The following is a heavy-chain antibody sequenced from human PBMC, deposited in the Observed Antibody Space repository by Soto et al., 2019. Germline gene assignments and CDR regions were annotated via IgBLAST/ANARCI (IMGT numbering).Heavy chain of an antibody. CDR3: ARTLYYAFWSGYYFDY. CDR1: GGSISSYY. V-gene: IGHV4-59*01. D-gene: IGHD3-3*01. J-gene: IGHJ4*02. CDR2: IYYSGST. Sequence: PSETLSLTCTVSGGSISSYYWSWIRQPPGKGLEWIGYIYYSGSTNYNPSLKSRVTISVDTSKNQFSLKLSSVTAADTAVYYCARTLYYAFWSGYYFDYWGQGTLVTVS.